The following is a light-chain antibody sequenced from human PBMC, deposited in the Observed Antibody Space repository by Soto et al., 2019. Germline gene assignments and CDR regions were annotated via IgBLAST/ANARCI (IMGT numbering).Light chain of an antibody. V-gene: IGLV1-40*01. J-gene: IGLJ1*01. CDR2: GNS. CDR3: QSYDSSLFYV. CDR1: SSNIGAGYD. Sequence: QSVLTQPPSVSGAPGQRVTISCTGCSSNIGAGYDVHWYQQLPGTAPKLLIYGNSNRPSGVPDRFSGSKSGTSASLAITGLQAEDEADYYCQSYDSSLFYVFGTGTKLTVL.